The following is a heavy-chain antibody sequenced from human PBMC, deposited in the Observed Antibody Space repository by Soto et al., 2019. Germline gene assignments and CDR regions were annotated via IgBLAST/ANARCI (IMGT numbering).Heavy chain of an antibody. Sequence: SETLSLTCAVYGGSFSGYYWSWIRQPPGKGLEWIGEINHSGSTNYNPSLKSRVTISVDTSKNQFSLKLSSVTAADTAVYYCARGMRWFSWCSGGSCYLYAFDIWGQGTMVTVSS. D-gene: IGHD2-15*01. V-gene: IGHV4-34*01. J-gene: IGHJ3*02. CDR1: GGSFSGYY. CDR3: ARGMRWFSWCSGGSCYLYAFDI. CDR2: INHSGST.